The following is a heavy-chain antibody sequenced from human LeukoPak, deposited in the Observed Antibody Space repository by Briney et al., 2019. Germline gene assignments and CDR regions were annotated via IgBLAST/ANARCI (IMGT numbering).Heavy chain of an antibody. V-gene: IGHV1-18*01. J-gene: IGHJ5*02. CDR1: GYTFTSYG. D-gene: IGHD6-13*01. Sequence: GASVKVSCKASGYTFTSYGISWVRQAPGQGLEGMGWISAYNGNTNYAQKLQGRVTMTTDTSTSTAYMELRSLRSDDTAVYYCARTPGIAAAGLGPWFDPWGQGTLVTVSS. CDR2: ISAYNGNT. CDR3: ARTPGIAAAGLGPWFDP.